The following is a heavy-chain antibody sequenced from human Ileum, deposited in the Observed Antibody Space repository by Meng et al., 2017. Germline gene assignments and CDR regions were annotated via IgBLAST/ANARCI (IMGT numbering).Heavy chain of an antibody. CDR2: IYWSDEK. Sequence: QIPLKESGPTLVNPTQTLTLTCTFSGFSLSTSGVGVGWIRQPPGKALEWLAVIYWSDEKRYSPTLKSRLTITKDTSKNQVVLTVTNMDTVDTATYYCAHRRGMSTTGGLFDPWGQGTLVTASS. D-gene: IGHD1-1*01. V-gene: IGHV2-5*01. CDR1: GFSLSTSGVG. CDR3: AHRRGMSTTGGLFDP. J-gene: IGHJ5*02.